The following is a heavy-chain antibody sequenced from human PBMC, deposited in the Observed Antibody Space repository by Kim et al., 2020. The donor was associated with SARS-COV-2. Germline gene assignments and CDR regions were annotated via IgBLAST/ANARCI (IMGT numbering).Heavy chain of an antibody. CDR3: AKDGVMYSLVSKRGRQWPFEL. D-gene: IGHD6-19*01. CDR2: VSYDGSNR. J-gene: IGHJ2*01. CDR1: GFTFSRVA. Sequence: GGSLRLSCSGAGFTFSRVAMHWVRQAPGKGLEWVAVVSYDGSNRYYADSVKGRFSISRDNSKSTLHLQMSSLRPEDTAVYFCAKDGVMYSLVSKRGRQWPFELWGRGPRLAVSS. V-gene: IGHV3-30*18.